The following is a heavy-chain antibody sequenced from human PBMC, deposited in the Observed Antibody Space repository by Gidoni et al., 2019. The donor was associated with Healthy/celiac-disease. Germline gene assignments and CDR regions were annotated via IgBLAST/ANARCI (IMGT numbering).Heavy chain of an antibody. CDR2: ISYDGSNK. D-gene: IGHD2-21*02. CDR3: AKVPPSPDCGGDCYSGAFDI. Sequence: QVQLVESGGCVVQPGRSLKLSCAASGFPFRSSCSHWVRQAPGKGLEWVAVISYDGSNKYYADSVKGRFTISRDNSKNTLYLQMNSLRAEDTAVYYCAKVPPSPDCGGDCYSGAFDIWGQGTMVTVSS. CDR1: GFPFRSSC. J-gene: IGHJ3*02. V-gene: IGHV3-30*18.